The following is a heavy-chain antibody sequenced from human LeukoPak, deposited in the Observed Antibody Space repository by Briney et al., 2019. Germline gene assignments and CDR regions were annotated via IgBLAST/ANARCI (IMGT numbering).Heavy chain of an antibody. Sequence: SETLSLTCTVSGGSVSSGSYYWSWIRQPPGKGLEWIGYIYYSGSTNYNPSLKSRVTISVDTSKNQFSLKLSSVTAADTAVYYCARDTYDSSGYPYYFDYWGQGTLVTVSS. D-gene: IGHD3-22*01. J-gene: IGHJ4*02. CDR3: ARDTYDSSGYPYYFDY. V-gene: IGHV4-61*01. CDR1: GGSVSSGSYY. CDR2: IYYSGST.